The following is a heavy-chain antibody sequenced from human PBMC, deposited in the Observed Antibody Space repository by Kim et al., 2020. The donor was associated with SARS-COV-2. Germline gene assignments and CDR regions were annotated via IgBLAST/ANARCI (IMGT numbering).Heavy chain of an antibody. J-gene: IGHJ4*02. CDR3: ASRSSGHNYFDY. Sequence: SETLSLTCTVSGDSISSYYWSWIRQPAGKGLEWIGRIYATGNTNYNPSLKSRVTVSIDTSKNQFSLTLTSVTAADTAVYYCASRSSGHNYFDYWGQGTLVTVSS. D-gene: IGHD6-25*01. CDR2: IYATGNT. CDR1: GDSISSYY. V-gene: IGHV4-4*07.